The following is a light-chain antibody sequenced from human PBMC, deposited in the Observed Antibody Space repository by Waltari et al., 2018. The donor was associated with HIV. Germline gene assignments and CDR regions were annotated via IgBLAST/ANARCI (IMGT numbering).Light chain of an antibody. V-gene: IGKV3-20*01. CDR2: DAS. CDR3: QQYGRSPRT. CDR1: QRIKNS. Sequence: VLTQSPGTLSLYPGERVTLSCGASQRIKNSLAWYQQKPGQAPRLLIYDASSRATGTPDRFSGSGSGTDFTLSISRLEPEDFAVYYCQQYGRSPRTFGQGTKVEIK. J-gene: IGKJ1*01.